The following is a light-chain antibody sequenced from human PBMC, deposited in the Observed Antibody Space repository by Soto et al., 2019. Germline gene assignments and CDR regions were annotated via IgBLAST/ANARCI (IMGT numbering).Light chain of an antibody. CDR3: QQSYTTPVYS. CDR2: AAS. Sequence: DIQMTQSPSSLSASVGDRVTITCRASQNIIFYLNWYQQKIGKAPKLLIYAASNLQSGVPSRFSGSGSGTDFTLTISNLQPEDCETYFCQQSYTTPVYSFGQGNKLEIK. V-gene: IGKV1-39*01. J-gene: IGKJ2*01. CDR1: QNIIFY.